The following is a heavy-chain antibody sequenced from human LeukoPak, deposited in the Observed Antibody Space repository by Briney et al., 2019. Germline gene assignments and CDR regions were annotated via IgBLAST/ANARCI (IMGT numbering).Heavy chain of an antibody. CDR1: GYSISGGYY. CDR3: ARGLGYYGSGSYLDY. J-gene: IGHJ4*02. D-gene: IGHD3-10*01. CDR2: INHSGST. Sequence: SETLSLTCTVSGYSISGGYYWGWIRQPPGKGLEWIGEINHSGSTNYNPSLKSRVTISVDTSKNQFSLKLSSVTAADTAVYYCARGLGYYGSGSYLDYWGQGTLVTVSS. V-gene: IGHV4-38-2*02.